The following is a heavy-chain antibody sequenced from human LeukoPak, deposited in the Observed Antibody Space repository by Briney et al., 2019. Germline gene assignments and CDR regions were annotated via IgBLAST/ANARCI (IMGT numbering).Heavy chain of an antibody. CDR3: ARSDDESYSSGWYWFDP. CDR2: ISYDGSNK. D-gene: IGHD6-19*01. CDR1: GFTFSSYA. V-gene: IGHV3-30-3*01. J-gene: IGHJ5*02. Sequence: GGSLRLSCAASGFTFSSYAMLWVRQAPGKGLEWVAVISYDGSNKYYADSVKGRFTISRDNSRNTLYLQMNSLRAEDTAVYYCARSDDESYSSGWYWFDPWGQGTLVTVSS.